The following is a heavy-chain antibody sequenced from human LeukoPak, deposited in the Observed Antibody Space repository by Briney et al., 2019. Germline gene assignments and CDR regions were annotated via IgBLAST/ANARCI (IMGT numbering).Heavy chain of an antibody. V-gene: IGHV4-30-2*01. J-gene: IGHJ4*02. CDR1: GGSISSGGYY. D-gene: IGHD2-2*02. CDR3: ARSDCSSTSCYRMATIDPYYFDY. CDR2: IYHSGST. Sequence: SQTLSLTCTVSGGSISSGGYYWSWIRQPPGKGLEWIGYIYHSGSTYYNPSLKSRVTISVDRSKNQFSLKLSSVTAADTAVYYCARSDCSSTSCYRMATIDPYYFDYWGQGTLVTVSS.